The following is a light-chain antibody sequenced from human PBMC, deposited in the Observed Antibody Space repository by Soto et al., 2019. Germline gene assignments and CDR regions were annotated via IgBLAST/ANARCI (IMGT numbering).Light chain of an antibody. CDR2: DAF. CDR1: QDISHY. Sequence: DIQMTQSTSYLSASIGDNVTMTCHARQDISHYINWYQQKAGKPPKLLIFDAFSFEEGLPSRLSGSGSWTDLTLGIPSLRPEDLVTFYCQLAARFPRTFGLGSTVHFK. V-gene: IGKV1-33*01. J-gene: IGKJ3*01. CDR3: QLAARFPRT.